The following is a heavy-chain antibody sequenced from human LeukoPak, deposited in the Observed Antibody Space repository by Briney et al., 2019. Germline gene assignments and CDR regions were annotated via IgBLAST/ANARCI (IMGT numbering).Heavy chain of an antibody. D-gene: IGHD5-18*01. CDR3: AKDFSDPVMVIES. CDR2: ISFDGNII. J-gene: IGHJ4*02. V-gene: IGHV3-30*04. Sequence: PGGSLRLSCAVSGFTFNSYAMHWVRQAPGKGLEWVALISFDGNIIYYTDSVKGRFTISRDNSKNTLYLEMNSLRAEDTAVYYCAKDFSDPVMVIESWGQGTLVTVSS. CDR1: GFTFNSYA.